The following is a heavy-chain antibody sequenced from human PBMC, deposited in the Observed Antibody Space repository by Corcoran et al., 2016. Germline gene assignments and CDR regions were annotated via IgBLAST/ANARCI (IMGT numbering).Heavy chain of an antibody. V-gene: IGHV3-49*05. Sequence: EVQLVESGGGLVKPGRSLRLSCTASGFTFGDYAMSWFRQAPGKGLEWVGFIRSKAYGGTTEYAASVKGRFTISRDDSKSIAYLQMNSLKTEDTAVYYCTRRGVVVITPLFDYWGQGTLVTVSS. CDR3: TRRGVVVITPLFDY. D-gene: IGHD3-22*01. CDR1: GFTFGDYA. CDR2: IRSKAYGGTT. J-gene: IGHJ4*02.